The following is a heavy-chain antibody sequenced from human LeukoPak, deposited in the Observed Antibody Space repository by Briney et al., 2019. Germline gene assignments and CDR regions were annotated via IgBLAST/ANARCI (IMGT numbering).Heavy chain of an antibody. Sequence: PSETLSLTCTVSGGPISSSRYYWGWIRQPPGKGLEWIGEINHSGSTNYNPSLKSRVTISVDTSKNQFSLKLSSVTAADTAVYYCARVPPGITIFGVVITYYYYYMDVWGNGTTVTVSS. CDR1: GGPISSSRYY. CDR2: INHSGST. CDR3: ARVPPGITIFGVVITYYYYYMDV. J-gene: IGHJ6*03. D-gene: IGHD3-3*01. V-gene: IGHV4-39*07.